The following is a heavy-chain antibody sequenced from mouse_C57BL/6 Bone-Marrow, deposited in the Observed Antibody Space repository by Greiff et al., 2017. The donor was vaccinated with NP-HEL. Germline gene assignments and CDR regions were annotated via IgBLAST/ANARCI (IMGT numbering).Heavy chain of an antibody. CDR3: ARVSTTVVETWFAY. CDR1: GFSLTSYG. D-gene: IGHD1-1*01. V-gene: IGHV2-2*01. Sequence: QVQLKESGPGLVQPSQSLSITCTVSGFSLTSYGVHWVRQSPGKGLEWLGVIWSGGSTDYNAAFISRLSISKDNSKSQVFFKMNSLQADDTAIYYCARVSTTVVETWFAYWGQGTLVTVSA. CDR2: IWSGGST. J-gene: IGHJ3*01.